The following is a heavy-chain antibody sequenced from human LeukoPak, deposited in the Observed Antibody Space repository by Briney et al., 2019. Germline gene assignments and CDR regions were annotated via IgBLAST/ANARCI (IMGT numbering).Heavy chain of an antibody. CDR2: INTSGGST. V-gene: IGHV1-46*01. J-gene: IGHJ3*02. CDR1: GYTFTIND. D-gene: IGHD6-13*01. Sequence: GASVKVSCKASGYTFTINDIHWVRQAPGQGLEWMGIINTSGGSTSYAQKFQGRVTMTRDTSTSTVYMELSSLRSEDTAVYYCARFASLYSRIWYYAFDIWGQGTMVTVSS. CDR3: ARFASLYSRIWYYAFDI.